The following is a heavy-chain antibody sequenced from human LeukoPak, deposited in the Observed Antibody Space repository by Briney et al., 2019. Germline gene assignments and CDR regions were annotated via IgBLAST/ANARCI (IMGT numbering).Heavy chain of an antibody. CDR1: GFTVSSNY. Sequence: GGSLRLSCAASGFTVSSNYMSWVRQAPGKGLEWVSVIYSGGSTYYADSVKGRFTISRDNSKNTLYLQMNSLRAEDTAVYYCAKVLMGYYYDSSGYRDAFDIWGQGTMVTVSS. CDR3: AKVLMGYYYDSSGYRDAFDI. CDR2: IYSGGST. J-gene: IGHJ3*02. V-gene: IGHV3-53*05. D-gene: IGHD3-22*01.